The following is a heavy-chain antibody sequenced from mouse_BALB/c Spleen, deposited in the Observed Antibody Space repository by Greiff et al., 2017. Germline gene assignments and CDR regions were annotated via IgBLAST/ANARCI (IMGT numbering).Heavy chain of an antibody. V-gene: IGHV5-9-4*01. J-gene: IGHJ3*01. D-gene: IGHD6-5*01. CDR2: ISSGGSYT. Sequence: EVNVVESGGGLVKPGGSLKLSCAASGFTFSSYAMSWVRQSPEKRLEWVAEISSGGSYTYYPDTVTGRFTISRDNAKNTLYLEMSSLRSEDTAMYYCARDWAPMAYWGQGTLVTVSA. CDR1: GFTFSSYA. CDR3: ARDWAPMAY.